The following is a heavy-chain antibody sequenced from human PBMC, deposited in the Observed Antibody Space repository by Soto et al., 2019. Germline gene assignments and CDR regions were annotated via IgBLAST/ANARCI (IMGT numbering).Heavy chain of an antibody. CDR2: ISGSGGST. D-gene: IGHD3-9*01. V-gene: IGHV3-23*01. Sequence: PGGSLRLSCAASGFTFSSYAMSWVRQAPGKGLEWVSAISGSGGSTYYADSVKGRFTISRDNSKNTLYLQMNSLRAEDTAVYYCAKDEYYDILPGYLNWFDPWGQGTLVTVSS. CDR3: AKDEYYDILPGYLNWFDP. J-gene: IGHJ5*02. CDR1: GFTFSSYA.